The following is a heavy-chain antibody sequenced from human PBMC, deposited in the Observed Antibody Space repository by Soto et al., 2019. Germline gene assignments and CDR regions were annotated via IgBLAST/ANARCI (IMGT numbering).Heavy chain of an antibody. Sequence: QVQLVESGGGVVQPGRSLRLSCAASGFTFSSYGMHWVRQAPGKGLEWVAVIWYDGSNKYYADSVKGQFTISRDNSKHTLYMHITSLRAEDTAVYYSASSITGTTGLDYWGQGTLVTVSS. CDR3: ASSITGTTGLDY. D-gene: IGHD1-7*01. CDR1: GFTFSSYG. J-gene: IGHJ4*02. CDR2: IWYDGSNK. V-gene: IGHV3-33*01.